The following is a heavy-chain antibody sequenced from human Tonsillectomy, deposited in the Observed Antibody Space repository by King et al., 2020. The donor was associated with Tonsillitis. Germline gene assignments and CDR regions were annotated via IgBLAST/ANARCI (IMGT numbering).Heavy chain of an antibody. J-gene: IGHJ4*02. V-gene: IGHV1-2*02. D-gene: IGHD5-12*01. CDR1: GYTFTGSY. CDR2: INPNSGGT. CDR3: ARESQSSGYDFDS. Sequence: VQLVQSGAEVKKPGASVKVSCKASGYTFTGSYIHWVRQAPGQGLEWMGWINPNSGGTNYAQKFQGRVTMTRDTSISTAYMELSSLRSDDTAVYYWARESQSSGYDFDSWGQGTLVTVSS.